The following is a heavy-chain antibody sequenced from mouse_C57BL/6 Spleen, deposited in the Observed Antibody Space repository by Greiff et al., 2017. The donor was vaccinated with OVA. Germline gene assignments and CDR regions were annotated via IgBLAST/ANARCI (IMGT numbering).Heavy chain of an antibody. CDR2: IDPETGGT. CDR1: GYTFTDYE. Sequence: VQLQQSGAELVRPGASVTLSCKASGYTFTDYEMHWVKQTPVHGLEWIGAIDPETGGTAYNQKFKGKAILTADKSSSTAYMELRSLTSEDSAVDYCTKNGYDGDYWGQGTTLTVSS. V-gene: IGHV1-15*01. D-gene: IGHD2-2*01. CDR3: TKNGYDGDY. J-gene: IGHJ2*01.